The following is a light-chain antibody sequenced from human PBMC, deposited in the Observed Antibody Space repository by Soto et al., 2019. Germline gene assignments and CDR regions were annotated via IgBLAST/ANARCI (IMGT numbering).Light chain of an antibody. V-gene: IGKV3-15*01. J-gene: IGKJ1*01. CDR1: HNGRTD. CDR2: DAS. Sequence: EIVMTQSPATLSVSPGERATLSCRASHNGRTDLAWYQQRPGQAPRLLIYDASTGATGIPTRFSGSGSGTEFTLTISSVQSEDFAVYDCQQYNNRKTFGQGTKVEIK. CDR3: QQYNNRKT.